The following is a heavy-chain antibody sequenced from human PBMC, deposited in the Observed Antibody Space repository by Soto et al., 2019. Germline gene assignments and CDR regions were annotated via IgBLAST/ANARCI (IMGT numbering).Heavy chain of an antibody. D-gene: IGHD6-13*01. V-gene: IGHV1-3*01. CDR1: GYTFTSYA. CDR2: INAGNGNT. Sequence: GASVKVSCKASGYTFTSYAMHWVRQAPGQRLEWMGWINAGNGNTKYSQKFQGRVTITRGTSASTAYMELSSLRSEDTAVYYCATSSSWPHYYYYYGMDVWGQGTTVTVSS. CDR3: ATSSSWPHYYYYYGMDV. J-gene: IGHJ6*02.